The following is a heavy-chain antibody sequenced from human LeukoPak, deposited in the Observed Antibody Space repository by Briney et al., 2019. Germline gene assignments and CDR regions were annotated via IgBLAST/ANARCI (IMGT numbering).Heavy chain of an antibody. J-gene: IGHJ4*02. V-gene: IGHV3-66*02. D-gene: IGHD3-16*01. CDR1: GVTSNY. CDR2: IYNGGTT. CDR3: AGGGEAARSLVY. Sequence: GSLRLSCAASGVTSNYMTWVRQAAGKGLEWVSVIYNGGTTYYADSVMGRFTISRDNSKSTLVYLQMNSLRTDDTALYYCAGGGEAARSLVYWGQGALVTVSS.